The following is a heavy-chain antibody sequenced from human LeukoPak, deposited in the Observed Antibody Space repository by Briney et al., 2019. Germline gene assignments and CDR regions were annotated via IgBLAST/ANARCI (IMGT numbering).Heavy chain of an antibody. D-gene: IGHD3-10*01. J-gene: IGHJ5*02. CDR3: ARQKGLRYYGSGSYTSWFDP. Sequence: PSETLSLTCTVSGGSISSSSYYWGWIRQPPGKGLEWIGSIYYSGSTYYNPSLKSRVTISVDTSKNQFSLKLSSVTAADTAVYYCARQKGLRYYGSGSYTSWFDPWGQGTLVTVSS. CDR1: GGSISSSSYY. V-gene: IGHV4-39*07. CDR2: IYYSGST.